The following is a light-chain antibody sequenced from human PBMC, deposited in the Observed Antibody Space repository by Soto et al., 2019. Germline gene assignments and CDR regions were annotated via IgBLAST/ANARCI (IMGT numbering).Light chain of an antibody. CDR2: GVS. CDR3: QQYNNWPPLYT. J-gene: IGKJ2*01. Sequence: EIVMTQSPATLSVSPGERATLSCRASQSVSSNLAWYQQKPGQAPRLLIYGVSTRATGIPARFSGRGSGTEFTLTISRLQSEDFAVYYCQQYNNWPPLYTFGQGTELEIK. V-gene: IGKV3-15*01. CDR1: QSVSSN.